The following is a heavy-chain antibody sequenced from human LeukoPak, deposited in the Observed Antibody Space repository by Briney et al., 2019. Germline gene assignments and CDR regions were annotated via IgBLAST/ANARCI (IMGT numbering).Heavy chain of an antibody. CDR1: EFTFSSYA. J-gene: IGHJ4*02. D-gene: IGHD2-15*01. CDR2: ISGSGGST. Sequence: QPGGSLRLSCAASEFTFSSYAMSWVRQAPGKGLEWVSAISGSGGSTYYADSVKGRFTISRDNSKNTLYLQMNSLRAEDTAVYYCAKSGRRGYCSGGSRCSGNYFDYWGQGTLVTASS. V-gene: IGHV3-23*01. CDR3: AKSGRRGYCSGGSRCSGNYFDY.